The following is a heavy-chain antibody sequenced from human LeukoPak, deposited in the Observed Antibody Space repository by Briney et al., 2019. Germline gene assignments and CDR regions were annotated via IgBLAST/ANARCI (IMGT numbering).Heavy chain of an antibody. CDR2: ISYSGST. V-gene: IGHV4-59*08. CDR1: GGSISRYY. D-gene: IGHD1-26*01. J-gene: IGHJ4*02. CDR3: ARHSGCYYDNYDY. Sequence: SETLSLTCTVSGGSISRYYWSWIRQPPGKGLEWIGYISYSGSTNYNPSLKSRVTISVDTSKNQFSLKLNSVTATDTAVYYCARHSGCYYDNYDYWGQGTLVTVSS.